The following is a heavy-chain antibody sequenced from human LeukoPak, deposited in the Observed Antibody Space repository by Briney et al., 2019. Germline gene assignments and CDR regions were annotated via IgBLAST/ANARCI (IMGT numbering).Heavy chain of an antibody. CDR1: GFTFTSSA. Sequence: SVKVSCKASGFTFTSSAVQWVRQARGQRLEWIGWIVVGSGNTNYAQKFQERVTITRDMSTSTAYMELSSLRSEDTAVYYCAADRDYYGSGSYSTGYWGQGTLVTVSS. CDR3: AADRDYYGSGSYSTGY. J-gene: IGHJ4*02. V-gene: IGHV1-58*01. D-gene: IGHD3-10*01. CDR2: IVVGSGNT.